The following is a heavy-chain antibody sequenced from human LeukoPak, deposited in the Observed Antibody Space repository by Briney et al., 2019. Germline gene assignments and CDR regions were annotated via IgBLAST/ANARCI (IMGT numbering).Heavy chain of an antibody. CDR3: ARYDSSGRGHFDY. J-gene: IGHJ4*02. CDR2: IYTSGST. D-gene: IGHD3-22*01. Sequence: SETLSLTCTVSGGSISSSSYYWGWIRQPPGKGLEWIGRIYTSGSTNYNPSLKSRVTMSVDTSKNQFSLKLSSVTAADTAVYYCARYDSSGRGHFDYWGQGTLVTVSS. CDR1: GGSISSSSYY. V-gene: IGHV4-39*07.